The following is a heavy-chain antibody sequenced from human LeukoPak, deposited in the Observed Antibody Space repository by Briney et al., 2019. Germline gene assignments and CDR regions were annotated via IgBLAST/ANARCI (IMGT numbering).Heavy chain of an antibody. J-gene: IGHJ5*02. CDR1: GYTFTSCY. CDR3: ARGGGGSGYYNWLFLDP. D-gene: IGHD3-3*01. Sequence: ASVKVSCKASGYTFTSCYIHWVRQAPGQGLEWMGIINPSGGSTSYAQKFQGRVTMTRDMSTSTVYMELSSLRSEDTAVYYCARGGGGSGYYNWLFLDPWGQGTLVTVSS. V-gene: IGHV1-46*01. CDR2: INPSGGST.